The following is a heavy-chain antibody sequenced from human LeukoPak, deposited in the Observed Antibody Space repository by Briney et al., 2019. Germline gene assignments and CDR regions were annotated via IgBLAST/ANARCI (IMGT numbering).Heavy chain of an antibody. D-gene: IGHD3-10*01. Sequence: SETLSLTCMVSGGSLSSYYWSWIRQPPGKGWEGIGYLYYSGSTNSNPSLKSRVTMSVDTYKHQFSLKLRSVTAADTAVYYCARGGSGISNALDIWGQGTMATVSS. CDR2: LYYSGST. CDR1: GGSLSSYY. J-gene: IGHJ3*02. CDR3: ARGGSGISNALDI. V-gene: IGHV4-59*01.